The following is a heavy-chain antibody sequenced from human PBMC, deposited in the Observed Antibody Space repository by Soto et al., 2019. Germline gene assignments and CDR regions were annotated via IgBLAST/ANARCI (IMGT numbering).Heavy chain of an antibody. CDR2: ISGSGGST. V-gene: IGHV3-23*01. CDR1: GFTFSSYA. CDR3: AKDSPPYYDILTGYWDY. Sequence: GXLRLSCATSGFTFSSYAMRSVRQARGRGLEWVSAISGSGGSTYYADSVKGRFTISRDNSKNTLYLQMNSLRAEDTAVYYCAKDSPPYYDILTGYWDYWGQGTLVTVSS. D-gene: IGHD3-9*01. J-gene: IGHJ4*02.